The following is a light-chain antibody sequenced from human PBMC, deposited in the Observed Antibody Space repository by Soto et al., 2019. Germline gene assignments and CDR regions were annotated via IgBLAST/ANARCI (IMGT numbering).Light chain of an antibody. J-gene: IGKJ1*01. CDR3: QVRDVWPS. V-gene: IGKV3-11*01. CDR2: DAS. Sequence: IVLTQSPATLSLSPGERAALSCRASQSVSTSLAWYQHKPGQAPRLFIYDASKRAPGIPARFSGSGSGTDFTLTISSLEAEDFAVYYRQVRDVWPSFGQGTKVDIK. CDR1: QSVSTS.